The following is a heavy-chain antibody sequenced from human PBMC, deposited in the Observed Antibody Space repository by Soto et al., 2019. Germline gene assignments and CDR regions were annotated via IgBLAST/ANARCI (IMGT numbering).Heavy chain of an antibody. V-gene: IGHV1-3*01. Sequence: ASVKVSCKASGYTFTSYAMHWVRQAPGQRLEWMGWINADNGNAKYSQNFQGRVTITRDTSTSTAYMELSSLRSEDTAVYYCARDEDHIAVAGTDWFDPWGQGTLVTVSS. CDR3: ARDEDHIAVAGTDWFDP. D-gene: IGHD6-19*01. CDR1: GYTFTSYA. CDR2: INADNGNA. J-gene: IGHJ5*02.